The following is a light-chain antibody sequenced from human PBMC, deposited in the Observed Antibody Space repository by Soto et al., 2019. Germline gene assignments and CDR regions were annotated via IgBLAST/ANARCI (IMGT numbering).Light chain of an antibody. CDR3: QQYGGMPIT. Sequence: VLTPSPATLALSHGERATLSYRASQSVTSSYLAWYQQTPGQPPRLVMYAASTRATGIPDRFWGGGSGTDFTLTIEKLEPEDFAVYYCQQYGGMPITFGGGTKVDIK. V-gene: IGKV3-20*01. J-gene: IGKJ4*01. CDR1: QSVTSSY. CDR2: AAS.